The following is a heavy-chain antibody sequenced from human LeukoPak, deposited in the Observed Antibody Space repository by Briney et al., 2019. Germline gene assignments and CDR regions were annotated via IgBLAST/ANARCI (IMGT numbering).Heavy chain of an antibody. J-gene: IGHJ4*02. V-gene: IGHV4-39*01. CDR2: IYYSGTT. CDR1: GDSLTSSSYH. Sequence: SETLSLTCSVSGDSLTSSSYHWGWIRQPPGKGLEWIGSIYYSGTTYYNPSLKSRVTISVDTSKNQFSLRLSSVTAADTAVYYCAGLKLVYYDTGGYYSWGQGTLVTVSS. CDR3: AGLKLVYYDTGGYYS. D-gene: IGHD3-22*01.